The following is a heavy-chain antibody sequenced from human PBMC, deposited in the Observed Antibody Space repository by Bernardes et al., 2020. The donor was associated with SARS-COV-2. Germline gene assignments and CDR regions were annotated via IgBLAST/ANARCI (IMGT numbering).Heavy chain of an antibody. CDR2: IDPSGGST. J-gene: IGHJ6*02. D-gene: IGHD3-3*01. V-gene: IGHV1-46*01. CDR1: GYTFTTYF. Sequence: ASVKVSCKASGYTFTTYFIHWVRQAPGQGLEWMGIIDPSGGSTNNAQKFQGRVTMTRDTSASTVHMEVSSLRSEDTAVYYCARAASEWYGMDVWGQGTTVTVSS. CDR3: ARAASEWYGMDV.